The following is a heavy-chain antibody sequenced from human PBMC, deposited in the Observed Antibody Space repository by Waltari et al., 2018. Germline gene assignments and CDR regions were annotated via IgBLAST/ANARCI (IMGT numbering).Heavy chain of an antibody. Sequence: WIRQSPGKGLEWIGEINHSGSAIYNPSLKSRVTISLDTSKRQVSLRLSSVTAADTAVYFCARGTGGSSTYYFAGMDVWGQGTTVTVSS. J-gene: IGHJ6*02. D-gene: IGHD3-22*01. CDR3: ARGTGGSSTYYFAGMDV. CDR2: INHSGSA. V-gene: IGHV4-34*01.